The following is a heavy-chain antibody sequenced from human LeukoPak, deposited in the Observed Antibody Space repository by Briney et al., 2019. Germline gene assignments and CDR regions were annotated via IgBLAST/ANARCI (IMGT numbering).Heavy chain of an antibody. CDR3: ARRPGVRGYSGLVYFQY. Sequence: NPSETLSLTCAVSDDSIRNNYYWGWIRQPPGKGLEWIGSIYHSGSTYYNPSHKSRVTISADTSKNQFSLKVNSVTAADTAVYYCARRPGVRGYSGLVYFQYWGQGTLVIVSS. V-gene: IGHV4-38-2*01. J-gene: IGHJ1*01. D-gene: IGHD3-22*01. CDR2: IYHSGST. CDR1: DDSIRNNYY.